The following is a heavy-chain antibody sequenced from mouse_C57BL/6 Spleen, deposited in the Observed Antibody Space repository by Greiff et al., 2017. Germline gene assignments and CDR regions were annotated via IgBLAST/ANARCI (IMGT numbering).Heavy chain of an antibody. Sequence: QVQLQQSGPGLVAPSPSLSITCTVSGFSLTSYAISWVRQPPGKGLEWLGVIWPGGGTNYNSALNSSLSNRKDNTKSQVILKMNRQQTDDTARDYCARKPYDYGLYFDVWGTGTTVTVSS. CDR2: IWPGGGT. CDR3: ARKPYDYGLYFDV. CDR1: GFSLTSYA. V-gene: IGHV2-9-1*01. D-gene: IGHD2-4*01. J-gene: IGHJ1*03.